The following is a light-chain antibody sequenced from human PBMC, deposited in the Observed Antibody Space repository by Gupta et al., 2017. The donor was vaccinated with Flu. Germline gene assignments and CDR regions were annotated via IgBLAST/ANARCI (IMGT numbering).Light chain of an antibody. J-gene: IGKJ2*01. Sequence: DIQMTQSPSTLSASVGDRVTITCRDTKSISRWLAWYQQRPGQAPKLLIYKASKLESGVPSRFSGSGYGKEFTLTSNSRQDDDFAKYYCQQDSGYCSFGQGTRLEI. V-gene: IGKV1-5*03. CDR2: KAS. CDR1: KSISRW. CDR3: QQDSGYCS.